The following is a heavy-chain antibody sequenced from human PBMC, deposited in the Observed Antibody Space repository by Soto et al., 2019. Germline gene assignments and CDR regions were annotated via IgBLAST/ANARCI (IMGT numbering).Heavy chain of an antibody. CDR1: GVTFSNYA. J-gene: IGHJ4*02. D-gene: IGHD3-10*01. CDR2: LSGSGGTT. V-gene: IGHV3-23*01. CDR3: AKQRADYGSGADTFYFDS. Sequence: QSGGSLRLSCTVSGVTFSNYAMNWVRQAPGKGLEWVSSLSGSGGTTYYADSVKCRFIISRDNSKNTLYLLMNSLRAEDTALYYCAKQRADYGSGADTFYFDSWGQGALVTVSS.